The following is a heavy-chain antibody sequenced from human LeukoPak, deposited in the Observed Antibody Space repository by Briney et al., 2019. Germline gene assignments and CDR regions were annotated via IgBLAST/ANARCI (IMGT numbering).Heavy chain of an antibody. J-gene: IGHJ3*02. D-gene: IGHD4-11*01. Sequence: TGGSLRLSCAASGFTFSSYWMSWVRQAPGKGLEWVANIKQDGSEKYYVDSVKGRFTISRDNAKNSLYLQMNSLRAEDTAVYYCSSYRYSNYPLEAFDIWGQGTMVTVSS. V-gene: IGHV3-7*01. CDR1: GFTFSSYW. CDR2: IKQDGSEK. CDR3: SSYRYSNYPLEAFDI.